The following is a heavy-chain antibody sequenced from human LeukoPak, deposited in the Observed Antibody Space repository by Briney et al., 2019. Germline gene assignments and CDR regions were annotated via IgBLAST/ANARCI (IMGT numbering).Heavy chain of an antibody. V-gene: IGHV4-4*07. CDR3: AKSRSAYPRVDGFDM. D-gene: IGHD3-3*01. CDR2: IYSSGST. J-gene: IGHJ3*02. Sequence: SETLSLTCTVSGGSISSSFWSWIRQPAGKGLEWIGRIYSSGSTNYNPSLKSRVTISVDTSKNQFSLKLSSVTAADTALYYCAKSRSAYPRVDGFDMWGQGTMVTVSS. CDR1: GGSISSSF.